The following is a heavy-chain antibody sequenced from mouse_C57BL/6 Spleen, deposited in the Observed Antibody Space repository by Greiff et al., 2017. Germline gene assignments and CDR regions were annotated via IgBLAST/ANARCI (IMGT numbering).Heavy chain of an antibody. CDR3: ARYILEHDYIDY. V-gene: IGHV7-3*01. CDR2: IRNKANGYTT. J-gene: IGHJ2*01. CDR1: GFTFTDYY. Sequence: EVQGVESGGGLVQPWGSLSLSCAASGFTFTDYYMSWVRQPPGKALEWLGFIRNKANGYTTEYSASVKGRFTISRDNSQRILNRQINALRAEDSCTNYYARYILEHDYIDYWGQGTTLTVSS. D-gene: IGHD4-1*01.